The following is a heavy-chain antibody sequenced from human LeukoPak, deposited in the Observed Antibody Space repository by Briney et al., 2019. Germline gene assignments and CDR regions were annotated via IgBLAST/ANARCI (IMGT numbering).Heavy chain of an antibody. CDR3: ARDLQPHVDYYGMDV. CDR1: GFTFSSYG. V-gene: IGHV3-21*01. CDR2: ISSSSSYI. J-gene: IGHJ6*02. Sequence: GSLRLSCAASGFTFSSYGMNWVRQAPGKGLEWVSSISSSSSYIYYADSVKGRFTISRDNAKNSLYLQMNSLRAEDTAVYYCARDLQPHVDYYGMDVWGQGTTVTVSS. D-gene: IGHD6-13*01.